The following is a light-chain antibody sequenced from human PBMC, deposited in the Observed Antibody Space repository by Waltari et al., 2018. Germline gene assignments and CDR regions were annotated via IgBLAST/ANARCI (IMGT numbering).Light chain of an antibody. CDR2: AAS. CDR1: QSTDNN. CDR3: QQYNRWPPLT. J-gene: IGKJ4*01. V-gene: IGKV3-15*01. Sequence: EIVMTQSPATLSVSPGERITLSCKASQSTDNNLAWYQQKPGQAPRLLIYAASTRATDVPARFRGSGSGTEFTLTISSLQSEDCGVFYCQQYNRWPPLTFGGGTKVEIK.